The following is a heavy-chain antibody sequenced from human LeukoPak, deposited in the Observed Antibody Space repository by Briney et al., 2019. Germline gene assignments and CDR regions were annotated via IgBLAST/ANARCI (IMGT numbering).Heavy chain of an antibody. J-gene: IGHJ3*02. D-gene: IGHD5-24*01. CDR1: GYSFTSYR. V-gene: IGHV5-51*01. CDR3: ARRRDGYNYAFDI. Sequence: GESLKISCKGSGYSFTSYRIGWVRQMPGKGLEWMGIIYPGDSDTKYSPSFQGQVTMSADKSITTAYLQWSSLKASDTAMYYCARRRDGYNYAFDIWGQGTMVTISS. CDR2: IYPGDSDT.